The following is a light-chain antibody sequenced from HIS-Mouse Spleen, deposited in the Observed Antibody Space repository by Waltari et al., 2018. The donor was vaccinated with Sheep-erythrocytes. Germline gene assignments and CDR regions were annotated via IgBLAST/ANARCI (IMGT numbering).Light chain of an antibody. CDR3: MQALQTPLT. CDR1: QSLLHSNGYNY. Sequence: DIVMTQSPLSLPVTPGEPASFSCRSIQSLLHSNGYNYLDCYLQKPGHSPQLLIYLGSNRASGVPDRFSGSGSGTDFTLKISRVEAEDVGVYYCMQALQTPLTFGQGTKLEIK. J-gene: IGKJ2*01. CDR2: LGS. V-gene: IGKV2-28*01.